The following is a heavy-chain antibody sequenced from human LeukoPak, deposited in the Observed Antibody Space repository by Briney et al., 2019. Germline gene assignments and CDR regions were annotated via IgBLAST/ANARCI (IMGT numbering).Heavy chain of an antibody. V-gene: IGHV1-69*04. D-gene: IGHD2-15*01. Sequence: SVKVSCKASGGTFSSYAISWVRQAPGQGLEWMGRIIPILGIANYAQKFQGRVTITADKSTSTAYMELSSLRAEDTAVYYCAKDFDPHCSGGSCYSGAEYFQHWGQGTLVTVSS. J-gene: IGHJ1*01. CDR3: AKDFDPHCSGGSCYSGAEYFQH. CDR2: IIPILGIA. CDR1: GGTFSSYA.